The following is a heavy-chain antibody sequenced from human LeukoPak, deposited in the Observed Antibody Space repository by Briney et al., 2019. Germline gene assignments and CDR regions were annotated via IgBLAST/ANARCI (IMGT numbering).Heavy chain of an antibody. CDR2: VYYSGST. D-gene: IGHD1-26*01. Sequence: SETLSLTCTVSGGSISSSTYYWGWIREPPGKGLEWIGNVYYSGSTHYNPSLKSRVTISVDTSKNQFSLKLSSVTAADTAVYYCARDKGRVGSYSFDYWGQGTLVTVSS. J-gene: IGHJ4*02. CDR3: ARDKGRVGSYSFDY. CDR1: GGSISSSTYY. V-gene: IGHV4-39*07.